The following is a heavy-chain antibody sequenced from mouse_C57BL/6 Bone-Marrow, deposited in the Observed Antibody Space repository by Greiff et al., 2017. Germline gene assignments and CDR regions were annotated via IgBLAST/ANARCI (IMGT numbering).Heavy chain of an antibody. D-gene: IGHD1-1*01. CDR1: GYAFSSYR. Sequence: QVQLQQSGAELVKPGASVKISCKASGYAFSSYRMNWVKQRPGKGLEWIGQIYPGDGVTNYNGKFKGKATLTADKSSSTAYMQLSSLTSEYSSVYFSARGNYYGISPFAYWGQGTLVTVSA. J-gene: IGHJ3*01. CDR3: ARGNYYGISPFAY. V-gene: IGHV1-80*01. CDR2: IYPGDGVT.